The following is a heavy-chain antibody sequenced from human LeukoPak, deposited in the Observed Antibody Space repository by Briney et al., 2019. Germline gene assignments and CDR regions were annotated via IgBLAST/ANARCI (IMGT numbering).Heavy chain of an antibody. D-gene: IGHD3-22*01. CDR3: AKDLKRTTMVRYYDSSGYTFDY. Sequence: GGSLRLSCAASGFTFSSYGMHRVRQAPGKGLEWVAVISYDGSNKYYADSVKGRFTISRDNSKNTLYLQMNSLRAEDTAVYYCAKDLKRTTMVRYYDSSGYTFDYWGQGTLVTVSS. CDR1: GFTFSSYG. J-gene: IGHJ4*02. CDR2: ISYDGSNK. V-gene: IGHV3-30*18.